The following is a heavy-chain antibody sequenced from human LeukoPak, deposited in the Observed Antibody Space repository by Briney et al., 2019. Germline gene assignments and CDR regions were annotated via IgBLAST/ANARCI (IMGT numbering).Heavy chain of an antibody. CDR1: GFTFSDHY. CDR2: SRNRAKSYTT. V-gene: IGHV3-72*01. J-gene: IGHJ6*02. D-gene: IGHD4-17*01. CDR3: TTATDTVNYYYGMDV. Sequence: GGSLRLSCAVSGFTFSDHYMDWVRQAPGKGLEWVGRSRNRAKSYTTDYAAPVKGRFTISRDDSKNTLYLQMNSLKTEDTAVYYCTTATDTVNYYYGMDVWGQGTTVTVSS.